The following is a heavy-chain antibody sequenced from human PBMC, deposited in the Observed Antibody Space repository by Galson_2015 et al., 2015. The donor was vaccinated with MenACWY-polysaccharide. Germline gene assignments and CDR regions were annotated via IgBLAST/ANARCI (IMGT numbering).Heavy chain of an antibody. CDR1: GGSIRTETYF. J-gene: IGHJ4*02. Sequence: SETLSLTCTVSGGSIRTETYFWGWIRQPPGKGLEWIGTTSYTGSTYYNPSLKGRVAFSTDTSINHFSLTVTSVTAADTAVYYCARRRKRVAGEFDYWGQGTLVTVSS. CDR3: ARRRKRVAGEFDY. D-gene: IGHD6-19*01. CDR2: TSYTGST. V-gene: IGHV4-39*02.